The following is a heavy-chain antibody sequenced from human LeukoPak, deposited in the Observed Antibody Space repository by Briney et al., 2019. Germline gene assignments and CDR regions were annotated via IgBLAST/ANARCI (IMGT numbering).Heavy chain of an antibody. V-gene: IGHV3-66*02. CDR3: ARTASGNYFEY. Sequence: GGSLRLSCAASGFTVSTNHMSWVRQAPGKGLEWVSVLYSGGITYDRDSVKGRFTISRDNSKNTLYLQMNSLRTEDTAVYYCARTASGNYFEYWGQGTLVTVS. J-gene: IGHJ4*02. CDR1: GFTVSTNH. CDR2: LYSGGIT. D-gene: IGHD3-10*01.